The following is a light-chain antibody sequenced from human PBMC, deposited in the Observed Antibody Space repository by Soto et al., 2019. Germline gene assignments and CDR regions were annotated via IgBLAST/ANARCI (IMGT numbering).Light chain of an antibody. V-gene: IGKV1-5*03. Sequence: DIQMTQSPSTLSASVGDRVIITCRARQSISNWLALYQQKPGKAPNLLIYKASSLKSGVPSRFSGSGSGTEFTLTISSLQPEDFATYYCQQSYSTPLTFGGGTKVDIK. CDR2: KAS. CDR1: QSISNW. J-gene: IGKJ4*01. CDR3: QQSYSTPLT.